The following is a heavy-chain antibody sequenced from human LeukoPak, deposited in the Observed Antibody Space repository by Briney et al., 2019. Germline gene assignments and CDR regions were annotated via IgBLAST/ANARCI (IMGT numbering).Heavy chain of an antibody. CDR3: ARDYCGSTNCYWGYYYGMDV. D-gene: IGHD2-2*01. CDR1: GFTFSTYS. Sequence: PGGSLRLSCAASGFTFSTYSMNWVRQAPGKGLEWVSSISSSGNYIFYADSVRGRFTISRDNAKNSLYLQMNSLRAEDTAVYFCARDYCGSTNCYWGYYYGMDVWGQGTTVTVSS. J-gene: IGHJ6*02. V-gene: IGHV3-21*04. CDR2: ISSSGNYI.